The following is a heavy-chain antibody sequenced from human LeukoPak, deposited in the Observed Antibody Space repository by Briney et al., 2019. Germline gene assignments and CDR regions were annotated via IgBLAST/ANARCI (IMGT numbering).Heavy chain of an antibody. CDR2: IATYNSKT. J-gene: IGHJ5*02. V-gene: IGHV1-18*01. CDR3: ARDMVGLAADGNWFDP. CDR1: GYTFSIYG. Sequence: ASVKVSCKASGYTFSIYGISWVRQAPGQGLEWMGWIATYNSKTKYAEKVQGRVTMTTDTSTTTADMELRTLRSDDTAVYYCARDMVGLAADGNWFDPWGQGTLVTVSS. D-gene: IGHD6-13*01.